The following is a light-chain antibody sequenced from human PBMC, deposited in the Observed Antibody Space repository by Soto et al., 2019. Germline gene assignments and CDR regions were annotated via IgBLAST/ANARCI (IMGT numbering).Light chain of an antibody. CDR2: AVS. J-gene: IGKJ1*01. V-gene: IGKV3-20*01. CDR3: QQYGSSRWT. CDR1: DTFIGNH. Sequence: DILLTQSAGNLCLSPGQRDTLXCRTRDTFIGNHLAWDQQKPGQAPRLVIFAVSIRAPGIPDRFSGSGSATDFTRTINRLEREDFAVYYGQQYGSSRWTFGQGTKVDIK.